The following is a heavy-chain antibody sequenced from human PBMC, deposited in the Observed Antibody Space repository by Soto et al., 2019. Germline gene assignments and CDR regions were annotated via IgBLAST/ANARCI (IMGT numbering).Heavy chain of an antibody. Sequence: SETLSLTCTVSGGSISSSSYYWGWIRQPPGKGLEWIGSIYYSGSTYYNPSLKSRVTISVDTSKNQFSLKLSSVTAADTAVYYRARNPDGGGYSYGFFDYWGQGTLVTVSS. J-gene: IGHJ4*02. D-gene: IGHD5-18*01. V-gene: IGHV4-39*01. CDR1: GGSISSSSYY. CDR2: IYYSGST. CDR3: ARNPDGGGYSYGFFDY.